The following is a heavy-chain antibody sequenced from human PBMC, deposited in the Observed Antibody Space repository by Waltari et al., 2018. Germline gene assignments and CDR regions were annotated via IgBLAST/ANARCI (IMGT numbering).Heavy chain of an antibody. V-gene: IGHV5-51*01. CDR3: ARPILGSTTAQGVSMGAFDV. CDR1: GSSYTGYC. J-gene: IGHJ3*01. D-gene: IGHD3-10*01. CDR2: SYPGDSET. Sequence: VQLVQSGAEVKTPGESLKISCEGSGSSYTGYCIAWLRPRPGKGLEWMGISYPGDSETRYSPSFQGQVTISADKSIRTAYLQWSSRKASDTAIYYCARPILGSTTAQGVSMGAFDVWGQGTVVTVSS.